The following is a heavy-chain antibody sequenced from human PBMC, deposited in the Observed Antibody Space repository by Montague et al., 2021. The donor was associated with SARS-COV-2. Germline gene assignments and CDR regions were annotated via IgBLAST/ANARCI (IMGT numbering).Heavy chain of an antibody. CDR3: AHLIRYYDIFTGVPFDD. CDR2: XYSXGDK. CDR1: GFSLSTPNVG. D-gene: IGHD3-9*01. Sequence: PALVKPPQTLTLTCTFSGFSLSTPNVGVAWIRQPPGKALEWLAVXYSXGDKRYSPSLQRRLTITKDTSRNQVVLSLTNVDPLDTATYYCAHLIRYYDIFTGVPFDDWGQGTQVTVSS. V-gene: IGHV2-5*01. J-gene: IGHJ4*02.